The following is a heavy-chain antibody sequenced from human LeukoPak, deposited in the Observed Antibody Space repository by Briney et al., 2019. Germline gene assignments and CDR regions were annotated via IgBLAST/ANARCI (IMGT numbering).Heavy chain of an antibody. CDR3: ARVFRITKTTGMDV. J-gene: IGHJ6*02. D-gene: IGHD3-10*01. Sequence: GRSLRLSCVASGFTLSNYVMHWVRQAPGKGLEWVALISYDGSNENYADSVKGRFTISRDNSKNTLYLQMNSLRAEDTAVYYCARVFRITKTTGMDVWGQGTTVTVSS. V-gene: IGHV3-30-3*01. CDR2: ISYDGSNE. CDR1: GFTLSNYV.